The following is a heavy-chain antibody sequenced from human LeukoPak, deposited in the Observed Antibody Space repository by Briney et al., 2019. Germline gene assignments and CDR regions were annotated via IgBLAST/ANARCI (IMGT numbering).Heavy chain of an antibody. D-gene: IGHD3-22*01. V-gene: IGHV1-8*03. Sequence: ASVKVSCKASGYTFTSYDINWVRQATGQGLEWMGWMNPNSGNTGYAQKFQGRVTITRNTSISTAYMELSSLRSEDTAVYYCARGQGLLRRNYYYYYMDVWGKGTTVTVSS. J-gene: IGHJ6*03. CDR1: GYTFTSYD. CDR3: ARGQGLLRRNYYYYYMDV. CDR2: MNPNSGNT.